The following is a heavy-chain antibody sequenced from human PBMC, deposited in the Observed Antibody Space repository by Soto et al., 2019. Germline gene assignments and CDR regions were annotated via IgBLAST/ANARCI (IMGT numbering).Heavy chain of an antibody. CDR2: INPSGGST. D-gene: IGHD4-17*01. CDR1: GYTFTSYY. J-gene: IGHJ3*02. Sequence: ASVKVSCKASGYTFTSYYMHWVRQAPGQGLEWMGIINPSGGSTSYAQKFQGRVTMTRDTFTSTVYMELSSLRSEDTAVYYCARDRKTVNHGDAFDISGQGTMVTVSS. CDR3: ARDRKTVNHGDAFDI. V-gene: IGHV1-46*01.